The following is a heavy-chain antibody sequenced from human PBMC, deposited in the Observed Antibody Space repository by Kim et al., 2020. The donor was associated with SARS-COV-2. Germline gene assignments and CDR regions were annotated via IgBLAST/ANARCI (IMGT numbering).Heavy chain of an antibody. CDR2: ISAYNGNT. J-gene: IGHJ6*02. CDR3: ARDPYCSSTCCPRAAHLYYYYGMDV. CDR1: GYTFTSYG. D-gene: IGHD2-2*01. Sequence: ASVKVSCKASGYTFTSYGISWVRQAPGQGLEWMGWISAYNGNTNYAQKLQGRVTMTTDTSTSTAYMELRSLRSDDTAVYYCARDPYCSSTCCPRAAHLYYYYGMDVWGQGTTVTVSS. V-gene: IGHV1-18*01.